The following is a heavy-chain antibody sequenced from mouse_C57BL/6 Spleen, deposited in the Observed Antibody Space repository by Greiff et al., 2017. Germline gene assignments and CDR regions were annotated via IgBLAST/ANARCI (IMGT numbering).Heavy chain of an antibody. D-gene: IGHD2-4*01. CDR2: IDPSDSYT. Sequence: QVQLQQPGAELVRPGTSVKLSCKASGYTFTSYWMHWVQQRPGQGLEWIGVIDPSDSYTNYNQKFKGKATLTVDTSSSTAYMQLSSLTSADSAVYYCARLVYDYDEPWFAYWGQGTLVTVSA. V-gene: IGHV1-59*01. CDR3: ARLVYDYDEPWFAY. J-gene: IGHJ3*01. CDR1: GYTFTSYW.